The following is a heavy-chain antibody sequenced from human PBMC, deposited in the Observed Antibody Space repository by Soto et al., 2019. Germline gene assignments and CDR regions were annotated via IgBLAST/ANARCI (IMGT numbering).Heavy chain of an antibody. Sequence: PGESLKISCKGSGYIFTAYWIGWVRQMPGKGLELMGMIYPGDSDARYSPSLQGQVTISADKSTSTVYLQWSSLKASDTAIYYCARRGFHYDTFRKGGMDVWGQGTTVTVSS. V-gene: IGHV5-51*01. CDR1: GYIFTAYW. CDR3: ARRGFHYDTFRKGGMDV. CDR2: IYPGDSDA. D-gene: IGHD3-3*01. J-gene: IGHJ6*02.